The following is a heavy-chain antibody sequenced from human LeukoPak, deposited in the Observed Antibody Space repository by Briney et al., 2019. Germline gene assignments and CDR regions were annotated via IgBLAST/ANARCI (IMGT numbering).Heavy chain of an antibody. CDR3: ARDRGHYVFDY. CDR2: VKPDGSEK. CDR1: GFTFSNYW. J-gene: IGHJ4*02. D-gene: IGHD3-22*01. Sequence: QSGGSLRLSCSASGFTFSNYWMTWVRQAPGKGLERVAHVKPDGSEKSYVDSVKGRFTISRDNAQNSLYLQMNSLRAEDTAVYYCARDRGHYVFDYWGQGTLVTVSS. V-gene: IGHV3-7*01.